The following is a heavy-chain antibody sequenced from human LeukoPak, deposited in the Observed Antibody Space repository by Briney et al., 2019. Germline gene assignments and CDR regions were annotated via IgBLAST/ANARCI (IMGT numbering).Heavy chain of an antibody. Sequence: ASVTVSCKASGYTFTSYDINWVRQATGQGIEWMGWMNPNSGNTGYAQKFQGRVTMTRNTSISTAYMELSSLRSEDTAVYYCARGPKGAAAGTRNWFDPWGQGTLVTVSS. V-gene: IGHV1-8*01. J-gene: IGHJ5*02. D-gene: IGHD6-13*01. CDR1: GYTFTSYD. CDR3: ARGPKGAAAGTRNWFDP. CDR2: MNPNSGNT.